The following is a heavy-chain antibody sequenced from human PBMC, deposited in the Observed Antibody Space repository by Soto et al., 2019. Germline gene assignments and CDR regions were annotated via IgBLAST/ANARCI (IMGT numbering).Heavy chain of an antibody. CDR1: GYSFTSYW. Sequence: LKISCKGSGYSFTSYWIGWVRQMPGKGLEWMGIIYPGDSDTRYSPSFQGQVTISADKSISTAYLQWSSLKASDTAMYYCARQAVAAAVDDAFDYWGQGTLVTVSS. CDR2: IYPGDSDT. D-gene: IGHD6-13*01. J-gene: IGHJ4*02. V-gene: IGHV5-51*01. CDR3: ARQAVAAAVDDAFDY.